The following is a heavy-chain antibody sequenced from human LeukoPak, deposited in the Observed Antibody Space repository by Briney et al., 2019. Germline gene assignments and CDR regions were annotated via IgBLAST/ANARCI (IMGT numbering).Heavy chain of an antibody. J-gene: IGHJ5*02. CDR1: GFTFSSYS. CDR3: AREYLLGNWFDP. D-gene: IGHD7-27*01. CDR2: ISSSSSYI. Sequence: GGSLRLSCAASGFTFSSYSVNWVRQAPGKGLEWVSSISSSSSYIYYADSVKGRFTISRDNAKNSLYLQMNSLRAEDTAVYYCAREYLLGNWFDPWGQGTLVTVSS. V-gene: IGHV3-21*01.